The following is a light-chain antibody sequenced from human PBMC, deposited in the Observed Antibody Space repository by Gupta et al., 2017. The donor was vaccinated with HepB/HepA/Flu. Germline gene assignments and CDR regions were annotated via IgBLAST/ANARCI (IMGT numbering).Light chain of an antibody. Sequence: QSAFTQPASVSGSPAPSITISCTGTSSDVGSYNLFSWYQQHPGKAPKLMIYEVSKRPSGVSNRFSGSKSGNTASLTISGLQAEDEADYYCCSYAGSSTFEVFGGGTKLTVL. V-gene: IGLV2-23*02. CDR2: EVS. J-gene: IGLJ3*02. CDR3: CSYAGSSTFEV. CDR1: SSDVGSYNL.